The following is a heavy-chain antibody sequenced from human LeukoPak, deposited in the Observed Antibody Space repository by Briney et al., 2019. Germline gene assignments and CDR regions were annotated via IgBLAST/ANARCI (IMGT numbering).Heavy chain of an antibody. V-gene: IGHV3-74*01. CDR3: ARGFMVRGVIITSHPLPDY. CDR2: INSDGSST. CDR1: GFTFSSYW. D-gene: IGHD3-10*01. Sequence: PGGSLRLSCATSGFTFSSYWMHWVRQAPGKGLVWVSRINSDGSSTSYAYSVKGRLTISRDNAKNTLYLQMNSLRAEDTAVYYCARGFMVRGVIITSHPLPDYWGQGTLVTVSS. J-gene: IGHJ4*02.